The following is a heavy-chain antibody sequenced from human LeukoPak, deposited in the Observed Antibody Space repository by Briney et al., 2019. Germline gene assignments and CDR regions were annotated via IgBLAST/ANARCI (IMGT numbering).Heavy chain of an antibody. CDR3: ARHGAGNLGRYNWFDP. V-gene: IGHV4-38-2*02. D-gene: IGHD3-10*01. CDR1: GYSISSGYY. J-gene: IGHJ5*02. CDR2: IYHSGST. Sequence: SPSETLSLTCTVSGYSISSGYYWGWIRQPPGKGLEWIGSIYHSGSTYYNPSLKSRVTISVDTSKNQFSLKLSSVTAADTAVYYCARHGAGNLGRYNWFDPWGQGTLVTVSS.